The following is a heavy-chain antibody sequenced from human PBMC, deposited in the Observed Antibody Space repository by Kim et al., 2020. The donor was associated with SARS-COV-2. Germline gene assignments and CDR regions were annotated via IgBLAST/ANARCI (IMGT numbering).Heavy chain of an antibody. D-gene: IGHD3-3*01. CDR1: GYSFTSYW. Sequence: GASLKISCKCSGYSFTSYWISWVRQMPGKGLEWMGRIDPSDSYTNYSPSFQGHVTISADKSISTAYLQWSSLKASDTAMYYCARRGYYDFWSGYSDYWGQGTLVTVSS. CDR2: IDPSDSYT. V-gene: IGHV5-10-1*01. J-gene: IGHJ4*02. CDR3: ARRGYYDFWSGYSDY.